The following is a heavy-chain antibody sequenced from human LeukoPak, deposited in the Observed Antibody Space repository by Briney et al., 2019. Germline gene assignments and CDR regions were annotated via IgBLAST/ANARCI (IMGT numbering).Heavy chain of an antibody. CDR1: GFTFSSYG. CDR3: AKDLRGGAAFDI. D-gene: IGHD5/OR15-5a*01. V-gene: IGHV3-30*18. J-gene: IGHJ3*02. Sequence: GSLRLSCVASGFTFSSYGMHWVRQAPGKGLEWVAVISYDGNNKYYADSVKGRFTISRDNSKNTLYLQMNSLRAEDTAVYYCAKDLRGGAAFDIWGQGTMVTVSS. CDR2: ISYDGNNK.